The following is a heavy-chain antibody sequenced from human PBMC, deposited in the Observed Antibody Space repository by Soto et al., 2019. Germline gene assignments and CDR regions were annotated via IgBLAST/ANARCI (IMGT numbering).Heavy chain of an antibody. J-gene: IGHJ1*01. Sequence: GGSLRLSCSASGLNFNYYAMHWVRQAAGKGLKYVSSISSNGVGTYYADSVKGRFTISRDNSKNTLYLQMNSLRVEDTAVYYCVKDRFVNYWGQGALATVSS. V-gene: IGHV3-64D*06. D-gene: IGHD3-3*01. CDR3: VKDRFVNY. CDR1: GLNFNYYA. CDR2: ISSNGVGT.